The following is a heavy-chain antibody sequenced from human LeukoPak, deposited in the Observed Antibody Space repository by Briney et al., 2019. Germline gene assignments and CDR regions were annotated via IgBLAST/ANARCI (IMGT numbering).Heavy chain of an antibody. V-gene: IGHV4-4*07. J-gene: IGHJ4*02. CDR2: IYTSGST. CDR1: GGSISSYY. CDR3: ARVRGGYGDVHFDY. D-gene: IGHD4-17*01. Sequence: SETLSLTCTVSGGSISSYYWSWIRRPAGKGLEWIGRIYTSGSTNYNPSLKSRVTMSVDTSKNQFSLKLSSVTAADTAVYYCARVRGGYGDVHFDYWGQGTLVTVSS.